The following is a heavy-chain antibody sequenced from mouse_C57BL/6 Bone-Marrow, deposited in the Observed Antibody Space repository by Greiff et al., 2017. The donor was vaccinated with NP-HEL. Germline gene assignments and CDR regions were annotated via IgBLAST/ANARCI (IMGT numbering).Heavy chain of an antibody. J-gene: IGHJ4*01. D-gene: IGHD2-2*01. Sequence: EVQRVESGGGLVKPGGSLKLSCAASGFTFSDYGMHWVRQAPEKGLEWVAYISSGSSTIYYADTVKGRFTISRDNAKNTLFLQMTSLRSEDTAMYYCARRVTTKDYAMDYWGQGTSVTVSS. CDR2: ISSGSSTI. CDR1: GFTFSDYG. CDR3: ARRVTTKDYAMDY. V-gene: IGHV5-17*01.